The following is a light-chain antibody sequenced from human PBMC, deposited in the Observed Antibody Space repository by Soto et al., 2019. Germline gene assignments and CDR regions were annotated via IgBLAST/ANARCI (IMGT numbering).Light chain of an antibody. J-gene: IGKJ2*01. V-gene: IGKV3-20*01. CDR1: QSVSGNY. CDR3: QQYDKSPPT. CDR2: GAS. Sequence: EFVLTQSPGPLSLSPGERATLSCGASQSVSGNYLTWYQQKPGQTPRLLIYGASSRATGVTDRFSGSGSGTDFTLTISRLEPEDFAVYYCQQYDKSPPTFGQGTKVDIK.